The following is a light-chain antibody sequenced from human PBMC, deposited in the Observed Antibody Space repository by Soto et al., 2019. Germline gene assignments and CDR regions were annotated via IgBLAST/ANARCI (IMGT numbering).Light chain of an antibody. V-gene: IGKV3-11*01. CDR3: QKRNNWPLT. J-gene: IGKJ4*01. CDR2: DAT. CDR1: QSVSSY. Sequence: EIVLTQSPATLSLSPGERATLPCRASQSVSSYLVWYQQKPGQAPRLLIYDATKRATGVPARFSGSGSGTASTLTISSLEPEDFAVYYCQKRNNWPLTFGGGTKVDIK.